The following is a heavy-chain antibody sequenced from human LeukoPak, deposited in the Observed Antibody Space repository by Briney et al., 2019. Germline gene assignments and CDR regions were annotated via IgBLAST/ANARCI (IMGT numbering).Heavy chain of an antibody. J-gene: IGHJ4*02. CDR1: GGSISSSNYY. D-gene: IGHD3-22*01. CDR2: IDYNEIT. Sequence: SETLSLTCTVSGGSISSSNYYWGWIRQPPGKGLEWIGNIDYNEITYYNPSLKSRVTISVDTSKNQFSLRLSSVTAADTAVYYCARASYSYDINGWVPFDYWGQGTLVTVSS. V-gene: IGHV4-39*07. CDR3: ARASYSYDINGWVPFDY.